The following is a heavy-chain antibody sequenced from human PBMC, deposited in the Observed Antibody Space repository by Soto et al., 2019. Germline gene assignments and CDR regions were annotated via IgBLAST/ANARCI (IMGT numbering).Heavy chain of an antibody. Sequence: GGSLRLSCAASGFTFKTYGMHWVRQVPGKGLEWVASISYDGRNKNYADSVKGRFTISRDNSKNTLNLQMNSLRAEDTAVFYCAKEGLGYCSGGNCYSGAFDIWGQGTMVTVSS. CDR1: GFTFKTYG. D-gene: IGHD2-15*01. V-gene: IGHV3-30*18. CDR2: ISYDGRNK. J-gene: IGHJ3*02. CDR3: AKEGLGYCSGGNCYSGAFDI.